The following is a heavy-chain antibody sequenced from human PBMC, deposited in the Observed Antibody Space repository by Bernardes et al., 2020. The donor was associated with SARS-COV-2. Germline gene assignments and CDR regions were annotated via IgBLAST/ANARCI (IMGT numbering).Heavy chain of an antibody. V-gene: IGHV4-39*01. CDR2: IYYSGST. D-gene: IGHD5-12*01. J-gene: IGHJ4*02. Sequence: SETLSLTCTVSGGSISSSSYYWGWIRQPPGKGLEWIGSIYYSGSTYYNPSLKSRVTISVDTSKNQFSLKLSSVTAADTAVYYCARQERWLQPKTFDYWGQGTLVTVSS. CDR3: ARQERWLQPKTFDY. CDR1: GGSISSSSYY.